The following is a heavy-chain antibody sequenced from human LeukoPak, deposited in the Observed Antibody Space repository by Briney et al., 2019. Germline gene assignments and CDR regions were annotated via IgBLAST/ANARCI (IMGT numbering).Heavy chain of an antibody. CDR2: INPNSGGT. V-gene: IGHV1-2*02. D-gene: IGHD1-20*01. CDR3: AREVTGTTNAFDI. J-gene: IGHJ3*02. Sequence: ASVKVSCKASGYSFNYYYIHWARQAPGQGLEWMGWINPNSGGTNYAQTFQGRVTMTRDTSSSTAYMELSRLRSDDTAVYFCAREVTGTTNAFDIWGRGTMVTVSS. CDR1: GYSFNYYY.